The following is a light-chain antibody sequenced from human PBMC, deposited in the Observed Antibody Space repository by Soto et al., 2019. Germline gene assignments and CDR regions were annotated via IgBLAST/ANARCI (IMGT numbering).Light chain of an antibody. Sequence: EIVLTKSPGTLSLSPGERATFSCRASQSVSSSYLAWYQQKPGQAPRLLIYGASSRATGIPDRFSGSGSGTDFTLTISRLEPEDFAVYYCKQYGGSITCGQRTRLEI. CDR1: QSVSSSY. J-gene: IGKJ5*01. CDR2: GAS. CDR3: KQYGGSIT. V-gene: IGKV3-20*01.